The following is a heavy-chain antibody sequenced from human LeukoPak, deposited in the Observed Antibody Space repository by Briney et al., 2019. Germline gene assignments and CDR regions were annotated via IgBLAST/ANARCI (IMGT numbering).Heavy chain of an antibody. CDR2: IRYDGSNK. Sequence: GGSLRLSCAASGFTFSSYGMHWVRQAPGKGLEWVAFIRYDGSNKYYADSVKGRFTISRDNSKNTLYLQMNSLRAEDTAVYYCASIRWPYWYFDLWGRGTLVTVSS. J-gene: IGHJ2*01. CDR1: GFTFSSYG. CDR3: ASIRWPYWYFDL. V-gene: IGHV3-30*02. D-gene: IGHD5-24*01.